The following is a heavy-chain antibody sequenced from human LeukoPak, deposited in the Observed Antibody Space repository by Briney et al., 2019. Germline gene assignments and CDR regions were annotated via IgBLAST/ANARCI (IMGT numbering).Heavy chain of an antibody. V-gene: IGHV3-21*01. CDR3: ARDKVSGPTLLDY. D-gene: IGHD5/OR15-5a*01. CDR2: ISSSSSYI. Sequence: GGSLRLSCAASGFTFSSYSMNWVRQAPGKGLEWVSSISSSSSYIYYADSVKGRFTISRDNAKNSLYLQMNSLRVEDTAVYYCARDKVSGPTLLDYWGQGTLVTVSS. CDR1: GFTFSSYS. J-gene: IGHJ4*02.